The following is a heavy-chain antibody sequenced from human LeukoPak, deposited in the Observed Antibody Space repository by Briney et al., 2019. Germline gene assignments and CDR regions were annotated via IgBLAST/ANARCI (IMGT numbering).Heavy chain of an antibody. Sequence: ASVKVSCKASGYTFTIYYMHWVRQAPGQGLEWMGIINPSGGSTSYAQKFQGRVTMTRDTSTSTVYMELSSLRSEDTAVYYCAREELEQQYYYYGMDVWGQGTTDTVSS. CDR2: INPSGGST. CDR1: GYTFTIYY. D-gene: IGHD1/OR15-1a*01. CDR3: AREELEQQYYYYGMDV. J-gene: IGHJ6*02. V-gene: IGHV1-46*01.